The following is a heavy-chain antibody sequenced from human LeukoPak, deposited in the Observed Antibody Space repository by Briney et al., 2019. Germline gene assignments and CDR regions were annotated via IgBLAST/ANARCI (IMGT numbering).Heavy chain of an antibody. CDR3: ARAVNYGSGSYYEI. V-gene: IGHV1-2*02. D-gene: IGHD3-10*01. CDR1: GYTFTGYY. Sequence: ASVKVSCKASGYTFTGYYMHWVRQAPGQGLEWMGWTNPNSGGTNYAQKFQGRVTMTRDTSISTAYMELSRLRSDDTAVYYCARAVNYGSGSYYEIWGQGTLVTVSS. CDR2: TNPNSGGT. J-gene: IGHJ4*02.